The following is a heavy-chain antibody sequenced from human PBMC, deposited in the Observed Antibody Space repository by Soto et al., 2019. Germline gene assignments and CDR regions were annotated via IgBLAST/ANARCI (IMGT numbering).Heavy chain of an antibody. Sequence: ASVKVSCKASGYTFTGYYIHWVRQAPGQGLEWMGWINPNSGGTNFAQKFQGWVTMTRDTSISTVYMELSRLRSDDTAVYYCARAEGYSSSWSLLYFDYWGQGALVTVSS. J-gene: IGHJ4*02. CDR3: ARAEGYSSSWSLLYFDY. CDR1: GYTFTGYY. CDR2: INPNSGGT. D-gene: IGHD6-13*01. V-gene: IGHV1-2*04.